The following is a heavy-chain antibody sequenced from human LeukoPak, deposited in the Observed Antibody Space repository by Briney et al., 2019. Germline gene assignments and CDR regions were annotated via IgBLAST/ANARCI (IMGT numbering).Heavy chain of an antibody. J-gene: IGHJ4*02. CDR2: ISANSGYI. Sequence: NPGGSLRLSCAASGFTFSDYYTSWIRQAPGKGLEWVSYISANSGYIKFADSVRGRFTISRDNAENSLYLQMNSLRAEDTAVYYCARDVSRVVPAARYFDYWGQGTLVTVSS. V-gene: IGHV3-11*06. CDR3: ARDVSRVVPAARYFDY. CDR1: GFTFSDYY. D-gene: IGHD2-2*01.